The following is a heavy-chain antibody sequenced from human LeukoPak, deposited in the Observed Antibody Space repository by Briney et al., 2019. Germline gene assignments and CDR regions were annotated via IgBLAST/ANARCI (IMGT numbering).Heavy chain of an antibody. D-gene: IGHD2-2*01. J-gene: IGHJ5*02. Sequence: ASLKVSCKASGYTFTSYDINWVRQATGQGLEWMGWMNPNSGNTGYAQKFQGRVTMTRNTSISTAYMELSSLRSEDTAVYYCARVRGPSKGILDIVVVPAANARTFDPWGQGTLVTVSS. V-gene: IGHV1-8*01. CDR2: MNPNSGNT. CDR1: GYTFTSYD. CDR3: ARVRGPSKGILDIVVVPAANARTFDP.